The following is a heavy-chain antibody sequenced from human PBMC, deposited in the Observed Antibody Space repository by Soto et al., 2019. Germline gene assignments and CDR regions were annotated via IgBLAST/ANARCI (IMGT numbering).Heavy chain of an antibody. CDR1: GVSTSNHY. CDR2: IYYRGTT. J-gene: IGHJ4*02. D-gene: IGHD2-2*01. V-gene: IGHV4-59*11. CDR3: ARGGGSPYHDHEFDY. Sequence: QVQLQESGPGLVKPSETLSLTCSVSGVSTSNHYWTWIRKPPGQGPEWIGCIYYRGTTNYNASFHSRVTXPXXXSXXKFSRKLTSVTTADTAVYYCARGGGSPYHDHEFDYWGQGILVTVSS.